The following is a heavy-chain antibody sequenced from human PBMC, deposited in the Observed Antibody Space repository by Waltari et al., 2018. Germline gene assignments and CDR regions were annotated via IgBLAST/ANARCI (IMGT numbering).Heavy chain of an antibody. CDR2: IQAGNGNT. CDR1: GYTFTSYA. CDR3: ARVREWFGEVPYYYYGMDV. J-gene: IGHJ6*02. V-gene: IGHV1-3*01. D-gene: IGHD3-10*01. Sequence: QVQLVQSGAEVKTPGASVKVSCKASGYTFTSYAMPWVRQAPGQRREWMGWIQAGNGNTKYSQKFQGRVTITRDTSASTAYMELSSLRSEDTAVYYCARVREWFGEVPYYYYGMDVWGQGTTVTVSS.